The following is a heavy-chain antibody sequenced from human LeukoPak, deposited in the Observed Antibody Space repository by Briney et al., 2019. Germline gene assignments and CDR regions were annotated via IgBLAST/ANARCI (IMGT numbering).Heavy chain of an antibody. V-gene: IGHV1-8*03. CDR3: ARGRSAMRMDV. CDR2: MNPSSGST. CDR1: GYTFTSYD. J-gene: IGHJ6*04. D-gene: IGHD2-2*01. Sequence: ASVKVSCKASGYTFTSYDINWVRQAPGQGLEWMGWMNPSSGSTGYAQKFQGRVTITRNTSISTAYMELSTLRSEDTAVYYCARGRSAMRMDVWGKGTTVTVSS.